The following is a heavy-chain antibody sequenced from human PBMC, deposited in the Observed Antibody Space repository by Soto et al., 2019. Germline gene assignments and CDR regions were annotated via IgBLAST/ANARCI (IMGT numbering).Heavy chain of an antibody. D-gene: IGHD3-22*01. CDR3: ARVGPWVPYYYDSSPYTFENWFDP. V-gene: IGHV4-38-2*01. CDR2: IYHGGST. CDR1: GYSISSGYY. J-gene: IGHJ5*02. Sequence: SDTLSRTCAVSGYSISSGYYWGCLRQPPGKGLEWIGIIYHGGSTYYNPSLNSRVTLSIDMTNNHVSLILNSVTAADTAVYYCARVGPWVPYYYDSSPYTFENWFDPWGQGTLVTVSS.